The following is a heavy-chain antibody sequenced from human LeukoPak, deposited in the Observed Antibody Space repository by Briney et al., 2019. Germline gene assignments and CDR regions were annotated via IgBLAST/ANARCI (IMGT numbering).Heavy chain of an antibody. V-gene: IGHV3-23*01. J-gene: IGHJ4*02. D-gene: IGHD4-11*01. Sequence: GGSLRLSCAASGFTFSSYAMSWVRQAPGKGLEWVSAISGSGGSTYYADSVKGRFTISRDNSKNTLYLQMNSLRAEDTAVYYCAKGKTVTTYRTGFFDYWGQGTLVTVSS. CDR3: AKGKTVTTYRTGFFDY. CDR1: GFTFSSYA. CDR2: ISGSGGST.